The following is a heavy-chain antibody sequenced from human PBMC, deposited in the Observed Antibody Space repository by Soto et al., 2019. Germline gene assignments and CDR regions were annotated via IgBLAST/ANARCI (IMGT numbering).Heavy chain of an antibody. V-gene: IGHV1-2*04. Sequence: ASVKLSCKASGYTFTGYYMHWVRQAPGQGLEWMGWINPNSGGTNYAQKFQGWVTMTRDTSISTAYMELSRLRSDDTAVYYCARDYKEYYGGSTPLDYNYGMDVWGQGTMVTVSS. CDR2: INPNSGGT. J-gene: IGHJ6*02. CDR1: GYTFTGYY. CDR3: ARDYKEYYGGSTPLDYNYGMDV. D-gene: IGHD3-10*01.